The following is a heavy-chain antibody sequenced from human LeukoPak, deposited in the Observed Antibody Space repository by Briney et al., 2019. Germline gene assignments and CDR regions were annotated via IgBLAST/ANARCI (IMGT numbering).Heavy chain of an antibody. J-gene: IGHJ6*02. V-gene: IGHV4-61*01. CDR1: GGSVSSGSYY. D-gene: IGHD3-10*01. Sequence: SETLSLTCTVSGGSVSSGSYYWSWIRQPPGKGLEWIGYIYYSGSTNYNPSLKSRVTISVDTSKNQFSLKLSSVTAADTAVYYCARPHYGSGSSDYYYGMDVWGQGTTVTVSS. CDR3: ARPHYGSGSSDYYYGMDV. CDR2: IYYSGST.